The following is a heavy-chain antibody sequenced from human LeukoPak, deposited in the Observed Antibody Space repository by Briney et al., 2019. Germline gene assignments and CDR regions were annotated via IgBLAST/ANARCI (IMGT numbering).Heavy chain of an antibody. CDR3: ARGSFGHFDR. CDR2: FYSSRGT. V-gene: IGHV4-4*07. J-gene: IGHJ4*02. Sequence: PSETLSLTCSVSGGSINDYYWNWIRQPAGKGLEWIGRFYSSRGTYYNPSLKSPVSISVDKSKNQFSLKLSSVTAADTAVYYCARGSFGHFDRWGQGTLVTVSS. D-gene: IGHD5-18*01. CDR1: GGSINDYY.